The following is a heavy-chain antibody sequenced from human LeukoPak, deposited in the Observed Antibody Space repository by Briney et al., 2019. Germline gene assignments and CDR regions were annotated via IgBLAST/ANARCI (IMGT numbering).Heavy chain of an antibody. J-gene: IGHJ4*02. CDR2: ISAYNGNT. CDR3: ARDSSIAAAGLPFDY. D-gene: IGHD6-13*01. CDR1: RYTFTSYV. Sequence: ASVKVSCKASRYTFTSYVISWVRQAPGQGLEWMGWISAYNGNTNYAQKLQGRVTMTTDTSTSTAYMELRSLRSDDTAVYYCARDSSIAAAGLPFDYWGQGTLVTVSS. V-gene: IGHV1-18*01.